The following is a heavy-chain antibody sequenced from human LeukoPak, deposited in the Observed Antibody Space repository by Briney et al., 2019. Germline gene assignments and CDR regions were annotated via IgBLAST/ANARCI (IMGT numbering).Heavy chain of an antibody. V-gene: IGHV3-30-3*01. Sequence: PGRSLRLSCAASGFTFSSYAMHWVRQAPGKGLEWVAVISYDGSNKYYADSVKGRFTISRDNSKNTLYLQMNSLRAEDTAVYYCARDSSGWSSYYYYGMDVGGQGTTVTVSS. CDR1: GFTFSSYA. J-gene: IGHJ6*02. CDR3: ARDSSGWSSYYYYGMDV. D-gene: IGHD6-19*01. CDR2: ISYDGSNK.